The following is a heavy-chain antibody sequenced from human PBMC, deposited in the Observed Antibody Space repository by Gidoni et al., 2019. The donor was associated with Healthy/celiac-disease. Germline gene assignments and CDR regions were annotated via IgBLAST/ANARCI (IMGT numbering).Heavy chain of an antibody. D-gene: IGHD3-10*01. V-gene: IGHV4-34*01. CDR2: INHSGST. CDR3: ARDRDYGSGSYDY. J-gene: IGHJ4*02. CDR1: GGSFSGYY. Sequence: QVQLQQWGAGLLKPSETLSLTCAVYGGSFSGYYWSWSRQPPGKGLEWIGEINHSGSTNYNPSLKSRVTISVDTSKNQFSLKLSSVTAADTAVYYCARDRDYGSGSYDYWGQGTLVTVSS.